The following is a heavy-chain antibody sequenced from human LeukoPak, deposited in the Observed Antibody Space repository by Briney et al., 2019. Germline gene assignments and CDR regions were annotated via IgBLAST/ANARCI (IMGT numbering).Heavy chain of an antibody. Sequence: GGSLRLSCAASGFYFSTYGMHWVRQAPGEGLEWVTAISKDGADKYYADSVKGRFTISRDNSKNTVYLQMNSLRPEDTAVYYCAKNDISGYYADFWGQGTLVIVSS. D-gene: IGHD3-22*01. CDR2: ISKDGADK. J-gene: IGHJ4*02. CDR1: GFYFSTYG. CDR3: AKNDISGYYADF. V-gene: IGHV3-30*18.